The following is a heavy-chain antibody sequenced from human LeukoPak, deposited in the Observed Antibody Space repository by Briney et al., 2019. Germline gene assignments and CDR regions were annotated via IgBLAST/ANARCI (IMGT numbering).Heavy chain of an antibody. CDR3: ARQGQFDWLLSSYYYYYMDV. CDR1: GGSISSGNNY. Sequence: PSETLSLTCTVSGGSISSGNNYWSWLRQPAGKGLEWIGRIYTSGSTNYNPSLKSRVTISVDTSKNQFSLKLSSVTAADTAVYYCARQGQFDWLLSSYYYYYMDVWGKGTTVTISS. V-gene: IGHV4-61*02. CDR2: IYTSGST. D-gene: IGHD3-9*01. J-gene: IGHJ6*03.